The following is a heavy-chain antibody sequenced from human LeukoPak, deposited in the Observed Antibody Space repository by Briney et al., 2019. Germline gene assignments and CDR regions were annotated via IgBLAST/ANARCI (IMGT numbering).Heavy chain of an antibody. J-gene: IGHJ3*02. V-gene: IGHV3-30-3*01. CDR1: GFTFSSYA. Sequence: PGGSLRLSCAASGFTFSSYAMHWVRQAPGKGLEWVAVISYDGSNKYYADSVKGRFTISRDNSKNTLYLQMNSLRAEDAAVYYCARDPDSSGWYPAAFDIWGQGTMVTVSS. CDR2: ISYDGSNK. D-gene: IGHD6-19*01. CDR3: ARDPDSSGWYPAAFDI.